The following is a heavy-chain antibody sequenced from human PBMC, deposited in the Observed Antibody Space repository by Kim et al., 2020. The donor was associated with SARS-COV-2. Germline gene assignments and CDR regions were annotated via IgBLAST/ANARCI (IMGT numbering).Heavy chain of an antibody. CDR3: AKEGYCSSTSCHLSYFDY. J-gene: IGHJ4*02. CDR2: ISGSGGST. Sequence: GGSLRLSCAASGFTFSSYAMSWVRQAPGKGLEWVSAISGSGGSTYYADSVKGRFTISRDNSKNTLYLQMNSLRAEDTAVYYCAKEGYCSSTSCHLSYFDYWGQGTLVTVSS. V-gene: IGHV3-23*01. CDR1: GFTFSSYA. D-gene: IGHD2-2*01.